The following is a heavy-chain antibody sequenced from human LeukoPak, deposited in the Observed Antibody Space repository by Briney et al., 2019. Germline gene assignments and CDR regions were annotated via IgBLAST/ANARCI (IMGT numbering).Heavy chain of an antibody. CDR1: GGSISSYY. Sequence: PSESLSLTCAVSGGSISSYYWSWIRQPPGKGLEWMGDIYYSGSTNYNPSLKSRVTISVDTSKNQFSLKLSSVTAADTAVYYCARAGWYSPPDYYSGMDVWGQGTTVTVSS. J-gene: IGHJ6*02. CDR2: IYYSGST. CDR3: ARAGWYSPPDYYSGMDV. D-gene: IGHD6-19*01. V-gene: IGHV4-59*01.